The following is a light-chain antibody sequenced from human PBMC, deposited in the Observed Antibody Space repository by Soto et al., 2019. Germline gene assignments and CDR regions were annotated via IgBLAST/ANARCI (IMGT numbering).Light chain of an antibody. Sequence: QSALTQPRSVSGSPGQSVTISCTGTSDDVGNYNYLSWYQEHPGKAPKLLIFAVNMRPSGVPDRFSGSKSGNTASLTISGLQAEDEADYYCCSYAGSYTLIFGGGTRLSVL. CDR1: SDDVGNYNY. V-gene: IGLV2-11*01. J-gene: IGLJ2*01. CDR2: AVN. CDR3: CSYAGSYTLI.